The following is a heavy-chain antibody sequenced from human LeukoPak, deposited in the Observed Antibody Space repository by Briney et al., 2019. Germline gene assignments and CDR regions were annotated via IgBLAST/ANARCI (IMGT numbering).Heavy chain of an antibody. CDR2: MNQDGRER. CDR3: VKNGEEFDY. J-gene: IGHJ4*02. V-gene: IGHV3-7*02. D-gene: IGHD4-17*01. CDR1: GFTFGSNW. Sequence: GGSLRLSCAASGFTFGSNWMSWVRQAPGKGLEWVANMNQDGRERYYVDSVKGRFTVYRDNAKNSLYLQMNSLRAEDTAVYYCVKNGEEFDYWGQGILVTVSS.